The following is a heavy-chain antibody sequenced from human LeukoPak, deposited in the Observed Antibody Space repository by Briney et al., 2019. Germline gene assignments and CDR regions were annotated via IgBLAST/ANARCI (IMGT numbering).Heavy chain of an antibody. CDR3: AKDLGRFGVGVSLDF. V-gene: IGHV3-23*01. J-gene: IGHJ4*02. CDR2: ISARGDST. D-gene: IGHD3-3*01. CDR1: GFTFSSYA. Sequence: GGTLRLSCAASGFTFSSYAMSWVRQAPGKGLEWVSGISARGDSTYYADSVKGRFTISREWSRNTLYLQMNSLRVEDSAVYYCAKDLGRFGVGVSLDFWGLGTLVTVAS.